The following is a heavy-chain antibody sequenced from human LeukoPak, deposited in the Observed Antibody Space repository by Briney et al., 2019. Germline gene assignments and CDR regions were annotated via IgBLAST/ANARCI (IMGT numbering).Heavy chain of an antibody. D-gene: IGHD3-22*01. CDR2: VYYGGNI. J-gene: IGHJ3*02. V-gene: IGHV4-39*01. CDR1: GGSISSSSYY. Sequence: SETLSLTCSVSGGSISSSSYYWGWIRQPPGKGLEWIGSVYYGGNINYNPSLKSRVTISVDTSKNQFSLKLSSVTATDTAVYYCARHDSSGPYNAFDIWGQGSMVTVSS. CDR3: ARHDSSGPYNAFDI.